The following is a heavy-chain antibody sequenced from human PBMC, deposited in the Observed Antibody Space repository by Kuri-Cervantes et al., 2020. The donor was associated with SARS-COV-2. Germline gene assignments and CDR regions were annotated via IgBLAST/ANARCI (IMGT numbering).Heavy chain of an antibody. CDR3: ASLAVAGTRAFDI. V-gene: IGHV4-61*08. J-gene: IGHJ3*02. CDR1: GGSISSGDYY. D-gene: IGHD6-19*01. Sequence: SKTLSPTCTVAGGSISSGDYYWSWIRQPPGKGLEWIGYIYYRGSTNYNPSLKSRVTISVDTSKNQFSLKLSSVPAADTAVYYCASLAVAGTRAFDIWGQGTMVTVSS. CDR2: IYYRGST.